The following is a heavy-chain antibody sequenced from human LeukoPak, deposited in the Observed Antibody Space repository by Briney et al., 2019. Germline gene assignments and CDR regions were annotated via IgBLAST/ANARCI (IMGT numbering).Heavy chain of an antibody. CDR1: GGSISSGGYY. CDR3: ARTYCSSTSCSLFDY. Sequence: SETLSLTCTVSGGSISSGGYYWSWIRQPPGKGLEWIGYIYHSGSTYYNPSLKSRVTISVDRSKNQFSLKLSSVTAADTAVYYCARTYCSSTSCSLFDYWGQGTLVTVSS. V-gene: IGHV4-30-2*01. D-gene: IGHD2-2*01. J-gene: IGHJ4*02. CDR2: IYHSGST.